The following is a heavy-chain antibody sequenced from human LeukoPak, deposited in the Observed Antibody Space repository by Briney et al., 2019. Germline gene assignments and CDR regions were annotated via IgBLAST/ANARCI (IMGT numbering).Heavy chain of an antibody. CDR1: GFTFSNYA. J-gene: IGHJ4*02. CDR2: ISYDGSNK. Sequence: PGRSLRLSCAASGFTFSNYAMHWVRQAPGKGLEWVAVISYDGSNKYYADSVKGRFTISRDNSKNTLYLQMNSLRAEDTAVYYCARGGSYTVEPGDYWGQGTLVTVSS. V-gene: IGHV3-30-3*01. CDR3: ARGGSYTVEPGDY. D-gene: IGHD1-26*01.